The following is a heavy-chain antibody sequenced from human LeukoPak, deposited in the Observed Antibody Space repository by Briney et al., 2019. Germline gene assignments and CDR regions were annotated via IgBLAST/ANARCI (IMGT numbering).Heavy chain of an antibody. V-gene: IGHV3-23*01. CDR2: ISGSGGST. Sequence: GGSLRLSCVASGFTFSSYARSWVRQAPGKGLEWVSAISGSGGSTYYADSVKGRFTISRDNSKNTLYLQMNSLRVEDTAVYSCAKDPSYDYGMDVWGKGTTVTVSS. CDR3: AKDPSYDYGMDV. J-gene: IGHJ6*04. CDR1: GFTFSSYA.